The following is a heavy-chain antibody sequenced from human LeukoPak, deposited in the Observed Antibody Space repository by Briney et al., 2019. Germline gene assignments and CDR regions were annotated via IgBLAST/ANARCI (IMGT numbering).Heavy chain of an antibody. Sequence: SETLSLTCTVSGGSISSSSYYWGWIRQPPGKGLEWIGSIYYSGSTYYNPSLKSRVTISVDTSKNQFSLKLSSVTAADTAVYYCARRMRSADSSSWYVPDYWGQGTLVTVFS. V-gene: IGHV4-39*01. CDR1: GGSISSSSYY. J-gene: IGHJ4*02. D-gene: IGHD6-13*01. CDR2: IYYSGST. CDR3: ARRMRSADSSSWYVPDY.